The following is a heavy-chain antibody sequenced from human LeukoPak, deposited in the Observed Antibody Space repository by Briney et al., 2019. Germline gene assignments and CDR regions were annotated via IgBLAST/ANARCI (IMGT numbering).Heavy chain of an antibody. D-gene: IGHD2-2*01. V-gene: IGHV3-23*01. CDR1: GFTFSSYS. Sequence: PGGSLRLSCAASGFTFSSYSMNWVRQAPGKGLEWVSGISGSGGSTYYADSVKGRFTISRDNSKNTLFLQMYSLRAEDAAVYYCAKFGRASCSSSCYYFDHWGQGTLVTVSS. CDR2: ISGSGGST. J-gene: IGHJ4*02. CDR3: AKFGRASCSSSCYYFDH.